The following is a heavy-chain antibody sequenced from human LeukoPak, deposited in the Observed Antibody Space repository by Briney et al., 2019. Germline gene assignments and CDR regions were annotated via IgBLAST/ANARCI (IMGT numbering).Heavy chain of an antibody. Sequence: PGGSLRLSCAASGFTFSSYGMHWVRQAPGKGLEWVAVISYDGSNKYYADSVKGRFTISRDNSKNTLYLQMNSLRAEDTAVYYCAKGPYGDYGYWGQGTLVTVSS. V-gene: IGHV3-30*18. CDR3: AKGPYGDYGY. CDR1: GFTFSSYG. D-gene: IGHD4-17*01. J-gene: IGHJ4*02. CDR2: ISYDGSNK.